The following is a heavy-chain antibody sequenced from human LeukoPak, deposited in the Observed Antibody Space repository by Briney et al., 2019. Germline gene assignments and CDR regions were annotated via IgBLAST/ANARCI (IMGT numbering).Heavy chain of an antibody. Sequence: PGGSLRLSCAASGFTFSSYSMNWVRQAPGKGLEWVSSISSSSIYIYYADSVKGRFTISRDNAKNSLYLQMNSLRAEGTAVYYCARERSYSSSWYVYNWFDPWGQGTLVTVSS. D-gene: IGHD6-13*01. CDR3: ARERSYSSSWYVYNWFDP. J-gene: IGHJ5*02. V-gene: IGHV3-21*01. CDR1: GFTFSSYS. CDR2: ISSSSIYI.